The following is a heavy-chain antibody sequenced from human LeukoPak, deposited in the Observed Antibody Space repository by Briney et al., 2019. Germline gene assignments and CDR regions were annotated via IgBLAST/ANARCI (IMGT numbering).Heavy chain of an antibody. Sequence: PGGSLRLSCAASGFTFSSYWMSWVRQAPGKGLEWVANIKQDGSEKYYVDSVKGRFTISRDNAKNSLYLQMNSLRAEDTAVYYCAKTYYYDSSGLTPFDYWGQGTLVTVSS. V-gene: IGHV3-7*03. CDR1: GFTFSSYW. CDR3: AKTYYYDSSGLTPFDY. D-gene: IGHD3-22*01. CDR2: IKQDGSEK. J-gene: IGHJ4*02.